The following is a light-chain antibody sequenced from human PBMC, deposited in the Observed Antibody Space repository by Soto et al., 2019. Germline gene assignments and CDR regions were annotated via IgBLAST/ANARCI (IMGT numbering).Light chain of an antibody. CDR2: GAF. CDR3: QKYGDSPAT. J-gene: IGKJ3*01. V-gene: IGKV3-20*01. CDR1: QSVSSSY. Sequence: EIVLTESPGTLSLSPGETATLSCRASQSVSSSYLAWYQQKPGQAPRLLIYGAFNRATGIPDRFSGSGSGTDLTLTFSSLEPEDFAVYYCQKYGDSPATFGPGTKVDIK.